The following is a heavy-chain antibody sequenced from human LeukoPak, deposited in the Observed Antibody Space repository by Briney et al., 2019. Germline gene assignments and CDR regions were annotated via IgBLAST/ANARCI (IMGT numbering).Heavy chain of an antibody. Sequence: GASVKVSCKASGGTFSSYAISWVRQAPGQGLEWMGGIIPIFGTANYAQKFQGRVTITTDESTSTAYMELSSLRSEDTAVYYCARDKKARGSYFDYWGQGTLVTVSS. J-gene: IGHJ4*02. D-gene: IGHD3-16*01. CDR2: IIPIFGTA. V-gene: IGHV1-69*05. CDR3: ARDKKARGSYFDY. CDR1: GGTFSSYA.